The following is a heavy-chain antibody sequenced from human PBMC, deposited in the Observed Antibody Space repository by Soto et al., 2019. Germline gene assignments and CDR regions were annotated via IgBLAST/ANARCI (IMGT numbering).Heavy chain of an antibody. Sequence: QVQLQESGPGLVTPSQTLSLTCTVSGGSVSHGDYYWSWIHQPPQKGLEWIGHIFNIGSTYSNPSLKSRVTISVDTSKNQFSLTLSSVTAADTGVYYCATGLSGDKVDYWGQGTLVTVSS. J-gene: IGHJ4*02. CDR2: IFNIGST. CDR1: GGSVSHGDYY. CDR3: ATGLSGDKVDY. D-gene: IGHD7-27*01. V-gene: IGHV4-30-4*01.